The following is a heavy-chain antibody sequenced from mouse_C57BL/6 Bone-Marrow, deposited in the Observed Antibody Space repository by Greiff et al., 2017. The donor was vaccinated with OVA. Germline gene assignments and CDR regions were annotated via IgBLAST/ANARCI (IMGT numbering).Heavy chain of an antibody. V-gene: IGHV8-8*01. J-gene: IGHJ4*01. CDR3: ARTAYYSNCYYAMDY. CDR2: IWWDDDK. CDR1: GFSLSTFGMG. Sequence: QVTLHVSGPGLLPPSPPLRLTCSFSGFSLSTFGMGVGWIRQPSGKGLEWLAHIWWDDDKYYTPALKSRLTISKATSKNPVFLKIAKVDTADTATYYCARTAYYSNCYYAMDYGGQGTSVTVSS. D-gene: IGHD2-5*01.